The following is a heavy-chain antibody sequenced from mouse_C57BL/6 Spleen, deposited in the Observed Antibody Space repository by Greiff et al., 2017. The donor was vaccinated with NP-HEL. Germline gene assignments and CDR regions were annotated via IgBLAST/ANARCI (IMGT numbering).Heavy chain of an antibody. D-gene: IGHD4-1*01. CDR2: INPNNGGT. J-gene: IGHJ2*01. CDR1: GYTFTDYN. CDR3: ASSLGRSDY. Sequence: EVQLQESGPELVKPGASVKMSCKASGYTFTDYNMHWVKQSHGKSLEWIGYINPNNGGTSYNQKFKGKATLTVNKSSSTAYMELRSLTSEDSAVYYCASSLGRSDYWGQGTTLTVSS. V-gene: IGHV1-22*01.